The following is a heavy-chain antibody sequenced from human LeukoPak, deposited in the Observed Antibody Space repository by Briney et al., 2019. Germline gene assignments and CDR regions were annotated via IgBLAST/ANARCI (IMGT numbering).Heavy chain of an antibody. CDR1: GFTFSNAW. J-gene: IGHJ4*02. CDR2: ITCKTDDRTT. V-gene: IGHV3-15*01. CDR3: TADLDRYCSGGSCYSGVY. Sequence: GGSLRLSCAASGFTFSNAWMSWVRQAPGKGLEWVGRITCKTDDRTTDYAAPVKGRFTISRDDSKNTLYLQIISLKAEDTAVYYCTADLDRYCSGGSCYSGVYWGQGTLVTVSS. D-gene: IGHD2-15*01.